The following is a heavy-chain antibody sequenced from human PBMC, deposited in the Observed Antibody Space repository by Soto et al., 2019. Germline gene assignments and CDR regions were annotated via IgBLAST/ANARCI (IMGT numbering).Heavy chain of an antibody. J-gene: IGHJ4*02. CDR2: ISYDGSNK. Sequence: GGSLRLSCAASGFTFSSYGMHWVRQAPGKGLEWVAVISYDGSNKYYADSVKGRFTISRDNSKNTLYLQMNSLRAEDTAVYYCAKDEKWELLYYFGYWGQGT. V-gene: IGHV3-30*18. D-gene: IGHD1-26*01. CDR1: GFTFSSYG. CDR3: AKDEKWELLYYFGY.